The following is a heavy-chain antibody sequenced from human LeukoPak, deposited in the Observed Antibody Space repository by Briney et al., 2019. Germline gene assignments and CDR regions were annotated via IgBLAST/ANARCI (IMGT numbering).Heavy chain of an antibody. CDR2: IKQDGSEK. J-gene: IGHJ4*02. V-gene: IGHV3-7*01. CDR3: ASDSGWSPFDY. D-gene: IGHD6-19*01. CDR1: GFTFSSYW. Sequence: GGSLRLSCAASGFTFSSYWMSWVRQAPGKGLEWVANIKQDGSEKYYVDSVKGRFTISRDNAKNSLYLQMNSLRAEDTAVYYCASDSGWSPFDYWGQGTLVTVSP.